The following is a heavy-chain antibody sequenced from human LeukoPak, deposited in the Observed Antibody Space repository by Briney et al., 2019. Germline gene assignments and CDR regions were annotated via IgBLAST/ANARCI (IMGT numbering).Heavy chain of an antibody. CDR1: GFTFSNYG. D-gene: IGHD7-27*01. CDR2: ISGSGGST. CDR3: ARDGDWGRYDH. J-gene: IGHJ4*02. V-gene: IGHV3-23*01. Sequence: GGTLRLSCAASGFTFSNYGMSWVRQAPGKGLEWVSAISGSGGSTYYADSVKGRFTISRDNSKNTLYLQMNSLRAEDTAVYYCARDGDWGRYDHWGQGTLVIVSS.